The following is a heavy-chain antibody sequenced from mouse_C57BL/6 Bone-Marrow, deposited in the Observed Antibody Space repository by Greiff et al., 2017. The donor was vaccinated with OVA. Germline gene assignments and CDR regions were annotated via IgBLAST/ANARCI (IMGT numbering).Heavy chain of an antibody. J-gene: IGHJ1*03. D-gene: IGHD1-1*01. CDR3: ARENYYGSSYGWYFDV. V-gene: IGHV5-15*04. CDR2: ISNLAYSI. CDR1: GFSFSDYG. Sequence: EVKVEESGGGLVQPGGSLKLSCAASGFSFSDYGMAWVRQAPRKGPEWVAFISNLAYSIYYADTVTGRFTISRENAKNTLYLEMSSLRSEDTAMYYCARENYYGSSYGWYFDVWGTGTTVTVSS.